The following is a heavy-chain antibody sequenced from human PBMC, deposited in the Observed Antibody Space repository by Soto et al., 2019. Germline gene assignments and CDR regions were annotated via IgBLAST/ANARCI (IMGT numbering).Heavy chain of an antibody. D-gene: IGHD7-27*01. Sequence: SETLSLTCTVSGGSISSGGYYWSWIRQHPGKGLEWIGYIYYSGSTYYNPSLKSRVTISVDTSKNQFSLKLSSVTAADTAVYYCARWYPGDFGLSSWFDPGGQGTLVTVSS. CDR3: ARWYPGDFGLSSWFDP. CDR1: GGSISSGGYY. J-gene: IGHJ5*02. CDR2: IYYSGST. V-gene: IGHV4-31*03.